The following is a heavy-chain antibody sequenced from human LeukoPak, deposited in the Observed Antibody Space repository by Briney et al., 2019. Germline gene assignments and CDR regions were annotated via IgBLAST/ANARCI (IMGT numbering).Heavy chain of an antibody. D-gene: IGHD6-13*01. J-gene: IGHJ4*02. CDR3: ARAGSSWSFDY. CDR2: IYYTGNI. V-gene: IGHV4-59*02. CDR1: GDSVSSYY. Sequence: SETLSLTCTVSGDSVSSYYWSWIRQPPGKGLGWIAYIYYTGNINYNPSLKSRVTISVDTSKNQFSLNLTSVTAADTAVYYCARAGSSWSFDYWGQGTLVTVSS.